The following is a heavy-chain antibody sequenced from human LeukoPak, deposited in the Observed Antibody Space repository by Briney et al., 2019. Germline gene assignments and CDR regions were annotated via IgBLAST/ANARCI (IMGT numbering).Heavy chain of an antibody. CDR1: GFTFSSNA. Sequence: GGSLRLSCAASGFTFSSNATSWVRQVSRKGLEWVSDISGDGSSTYYADSVKGRFTISRDNSKDTLYLQMNSLRADDTAVYYCAKRDGDSYYFDCWGQGTLVTVSS. CDR2: ISGDGSST. CDR3: AKRDGDSYYFDC. V-gene: IGHV3-23*01. D-gene: IGHD4-17*01. J-gene: IGHJ4*02.